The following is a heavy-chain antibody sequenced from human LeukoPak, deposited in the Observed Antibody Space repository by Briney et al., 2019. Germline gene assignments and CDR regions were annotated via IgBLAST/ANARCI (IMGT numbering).Heavy chain of an antibody. D-gene: IGHD6-19*01. J-gene: IGHJ4*02. CDR3: ANVRSGWRTFDY. V-gene: IGHV3-23*01. CDR1: GFTFNSYA. Sequence: RGSLRLSCAASGFTFNSYAMSWVRQAPGKGLEWVSSISGSGGSTYYADSVKGRFTISRDNSKSTLYLQMNSLRAEDTAVYYCANVRSGWRTFDYWGLGTLVTV. CDR2: ISGSGGST.